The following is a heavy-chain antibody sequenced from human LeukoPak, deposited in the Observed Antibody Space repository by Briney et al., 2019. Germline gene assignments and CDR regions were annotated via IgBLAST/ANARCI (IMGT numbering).Heavy chain of an antibody. CDR3: ASSFIGYCSSTSCPFDY. J-gene: IGHJ4*02. CDR1: GYTFTSYD. CDR2: MNPNSGNT. D-gene: IGHD2-2*01. Sequence: ASVKVSCKASGYTFTSYDINRVRQATGQGLEWMGWMNPNSGNTGYAQKFQGRVTMTRNTSISTAYMELSSLRSEDTAVYYCASSFIGYCSSTSCPFDYWGQGTLVTVSS. V-gene: IGHV1-8*01.